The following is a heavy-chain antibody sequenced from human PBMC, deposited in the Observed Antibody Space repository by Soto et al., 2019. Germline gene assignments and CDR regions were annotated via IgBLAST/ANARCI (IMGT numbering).Heavy chain of an antibody. J-gene: IGHJ6*02. D-gene: IGHD3-16*01. CDR3: ARGSDYFWAPYHSYGIDG. V-gene: IGHV3-21*01. CDR1: GFTFSRYS. Sequence: GGSLRLSCAASGFTFSRYSMTWVRQAPWKGLEWVSSISSSSIYIYYADSVKGRFTISRDNAKNSLYLQMNSLRAENTAVYYRARGSDYFWAPYHSYGIDGWGQRSTVSVYS. CDR2: ISSSSIYI.